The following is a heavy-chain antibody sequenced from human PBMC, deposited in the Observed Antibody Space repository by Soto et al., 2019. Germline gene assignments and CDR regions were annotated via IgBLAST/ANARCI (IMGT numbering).Heavy chain of an antibody. CDR3: AKRGHSNSWYWFYP. CDR1: AFTFTNDA. V-gene: IGHV3-23*01. Sequence: GGSLRLSCAASAFTFTNDAMSWVRQAPGKGLEWVSSISGSGGSTYYADSVQGRFTISRDNSNNTLYLQMDSLRAEDTAVYFCAKRGHSNSWYWFYPWGQGTQVTVSS. J-gene: IGHJ5*01. D-gene: IGHD6-13*01. CDR2: ISGSGGST.